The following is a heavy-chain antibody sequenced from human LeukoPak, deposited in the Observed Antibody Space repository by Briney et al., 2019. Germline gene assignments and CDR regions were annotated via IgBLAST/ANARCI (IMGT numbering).Heavy chain of an antibody. D-gene: IGHD3-3*01. J-gene: IGHJ5*02. CDR1: GYTFTSYG. Sequence: GASVKVSCKASGYTFTSYGISWVRQAPGQGLEWMGWISAYNGNTNYAQKLQGRVTMTTDTSTSTAYVELRSLRSDDTAVYYCARDSRNYDFWSGYSHNWFDPWGQGTLVTVSS. CDR2: ISAYNGNT. V-gene: IGHV1-18*01. CDR3: ARDSRNYDFWSGYSHNWFDP.